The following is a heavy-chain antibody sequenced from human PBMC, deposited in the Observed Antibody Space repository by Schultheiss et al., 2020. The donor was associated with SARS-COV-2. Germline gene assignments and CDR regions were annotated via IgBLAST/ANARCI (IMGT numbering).Heavy chain of an antibody. CDR1: GGSISSYY. CDR2: IHYSGST. Sequence: QTLSLTCTVSGGSISSYYWSWFRQPPGKGLEWIGYIHYSGSTNSNPSLEGRVVTSVDTSKNQFSLKLSSVTAADTAVYYCAKTKDTAMVAPYYYYGMDVWGQGTTVTVSS. V-gene: IGHV4-59*12. J-gene: IGHJ6*02. D-gene: IGHD5-18*01. CDR3: AKTKDTAMVAPYYYYGMDV.